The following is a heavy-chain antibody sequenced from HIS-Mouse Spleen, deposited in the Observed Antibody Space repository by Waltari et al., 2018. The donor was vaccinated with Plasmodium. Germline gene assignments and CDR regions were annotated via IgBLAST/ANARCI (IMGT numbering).Heavy chain of an antibody. CDR1: GYTFTGYY. J-gene: IGHJ1*01. V-gene: IGHV1-2*02. CDR3: ARVLGYKAAAGTFVEYFQH. D-gene: IGHD6-13*01. Sequence: QVQLVQSGAEVKKPGASVKVSCKASGYTFTGYYLPWVRQAPVQGLEWMGWINPNSGGTNYAQKFQGRVTMTRDTSISTAYMELSRLRSDDTAVYYCARVLGYKAAAGTFVEYFQHWGQGTLVTVSS. CDR2: INPNSGGT.